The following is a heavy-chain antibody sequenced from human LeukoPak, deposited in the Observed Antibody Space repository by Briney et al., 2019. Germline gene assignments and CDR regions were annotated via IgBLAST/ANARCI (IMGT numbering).Heavy chain of an antibody. CDR1: GDSISGSSYY. CDR3: ARHGWRSSSLTNWLDP. J-gene: IGHJ5*02. Sequence: SSETLSLTCTVSGDSISGSSYYWGWIRQSPGTELEWIASIYYSGTTYYNPSLKSRVTMSVDTSKNQFSLKLSSVTAADTAVYYCARHGWRSSSLTNWLDPWGQGTLVTVSS. CDR2: IYYSGTT. V-gene: IGHV4-39*01. D-gene: IGHD6-6*01.